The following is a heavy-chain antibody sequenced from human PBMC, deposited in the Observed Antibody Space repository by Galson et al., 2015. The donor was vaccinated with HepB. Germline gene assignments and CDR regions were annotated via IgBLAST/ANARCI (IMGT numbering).Heavy chain of an antibody. J-gene: IGHJ6*02. CDR2: INQDGSSK. V-gene: IGHV3-7*03. CDR3: ARRISLVRGIITKPDYYYGMDV. Sequence: SLRLSCAASGFTFRSYWMNWVRQAPGKGLEWVAHINQDGSSKYYVDYVKGRFTISRDNAKDSVYLQLDSLRAEDTAVYYCARRISLVRGIITKPDYYYGMDVWGQGTTVTVAS. D-gene: IGHD3-10*01. CDR1: GFTFRSYW.